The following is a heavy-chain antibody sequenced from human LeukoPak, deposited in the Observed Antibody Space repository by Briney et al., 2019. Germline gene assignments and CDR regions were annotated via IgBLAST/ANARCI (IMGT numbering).Heavy chain of an antibody. CDR2: ISYDGSNK. J-gene: IGHJ4*02. Sequence: PGGSLRLSCAASGFTFSSYGMPWARQAPGKGLEWVAVISYDGSNKYYADSVKGRFTISRDNSKNTLYLQMNSLRAEDTAVYYCAKDLATHFDYWGQGTLVTVSS. CDR3: AKDLATHFDY. CDR1: GFTFSSYG. V-gene: IGHV3-30*18. D-gene: IGHD5-12*01.